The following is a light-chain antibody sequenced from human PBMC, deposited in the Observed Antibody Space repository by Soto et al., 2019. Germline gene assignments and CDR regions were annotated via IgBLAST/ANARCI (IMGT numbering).Light chain of an antibody. J-gene: IGKJ4*01. V-gene: IGKV3-11*01. CDR2: GAS. Sequence: EIVLTQSPATLSLSPGQRATLSCRASQSVSSYLAWYQQKPGQSPRLLIYGASDRATGIPASFSGSGSGTDFTLTISSREPEDFAGYSCKQRSNGPLPFGGGTNVDIK. CDR3: KQRSNGPLP. CDR1: QSVSSY.